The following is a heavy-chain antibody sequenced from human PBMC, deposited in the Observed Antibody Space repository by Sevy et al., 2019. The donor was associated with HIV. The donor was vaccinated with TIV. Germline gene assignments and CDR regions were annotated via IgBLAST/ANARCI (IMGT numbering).Heavy chain of an antibody. Sequence: SETLSLTCTVSGGSISSSGYYWGWLRQPPGKGREWIGSSDYSGSTYYNPSLKSRVTVSIDTSKNQFSLKVRSVTAADTAVYYCAEVPPRSKMDVWGQGTTVTVSS. D-gene: IGHD1-26*01. J-gene: IGHJ6*02. CDR2: SDYSGST. V-gene: IGHV4-39*01. CDR1: GGSISSSGYY. CDR3: AEVPPRSKMDV.